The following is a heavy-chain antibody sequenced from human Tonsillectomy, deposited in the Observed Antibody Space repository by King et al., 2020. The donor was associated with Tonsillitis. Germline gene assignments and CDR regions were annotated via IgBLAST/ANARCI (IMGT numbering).Heavy chain of an antibody. CDR3: ARESSNSEGRALDF. CDR2: IYTSGSS. D-gene: IGHD1-26*01. J-gene: IGHJ4*02. V-gene: IGHV4-4*07. Sequence: VQLQESGPGLVKPSETLSLSCNVSGGSISSFYWTWIRQPAGKGLEWIGRIYTSGSSNYNPSLKSRVTMSLDTSKNQFSLKLSSVTAADTAVYYCARESSNSEGRALDFWGQGTLVTVSA. CDR1: GGSISSFY.